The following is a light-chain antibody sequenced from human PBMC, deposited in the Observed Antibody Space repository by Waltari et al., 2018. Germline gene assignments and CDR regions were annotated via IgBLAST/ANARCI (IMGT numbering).Light chain of an antibody. V-gene: IGKV3-15*01. CDR1: QSVSSN. J-gene: IGKJ1*01. CDR2: GAS. Sequence: EIVMTQSPATLSVSPGERATLSCRASQSVSSNLAWYQQKPGQAPRLLIHGASTRATGIPARFSGRGSGTEFTLTISSLQSEDFAVYYCQQYNNWPPLTFGQGTKVEIK. CDR3: QQYNNWPPLT.